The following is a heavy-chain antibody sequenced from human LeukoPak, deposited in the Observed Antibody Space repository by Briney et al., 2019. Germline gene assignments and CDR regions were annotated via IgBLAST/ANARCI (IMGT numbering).Heavy chain of an antibody. CDR3: ARPGGWYRDGMDV. CDR2: IYSGGST. Sequence: PGGSLRLSCAASGFTVSSNYMSWVRQAPGKGLEWVSVIYSGGSTYYADSVKGRFTISRDNSKNTLYLQMNSLRAEDTAVYYCARPGGWYRDGMDVWGQGTTVTVSS. J-gene: IGHJ6*02. CDR1: GFTVSSNY. V-gene: IGHV3-53*01. D-gene: IGHD6-19*01.